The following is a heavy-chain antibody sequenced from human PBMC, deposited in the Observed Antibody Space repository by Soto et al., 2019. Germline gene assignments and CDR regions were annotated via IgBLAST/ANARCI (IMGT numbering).Heavy chain of an antibody. J-gene: IGHJ4*02. Sequence: KTSETLSLTCAVYGGSFSGYYWSWIRQPPGKGLEWIGEINHSGSTNYNPSLKSRVTISVDTSKNQFSLKLSSVTAADTAVYYCARADMVRGFDYWGQGTLVTVS. CDR3: ARADMVRGFDY. D-gene: IGHD3-10*01. V-gene: IGHV4-34*01. CDR1: GGSFSGYY. CDR2: INHSGST.